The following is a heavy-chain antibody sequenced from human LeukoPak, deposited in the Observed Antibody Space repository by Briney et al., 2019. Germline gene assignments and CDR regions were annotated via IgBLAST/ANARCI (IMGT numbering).Heavy chain of an antibody. V-gene: IGHV1-2*02. J-gene: IGHJ4*02. D-gene: IGHD6-13*01. CDR3: ARDVSSWSFDY. Sequence: ASVKVSCKASGYTFTGYYMHWVRQAPGQGLEWMGWINPNSGGTYYAQKFQGRVTITRDTSASTAYMELSSLRSEDTATYYCARDVSSWSFDYWGQGTLVTVSS. CDR1: GYTFTGYY. CDR2: INPNSGGT.